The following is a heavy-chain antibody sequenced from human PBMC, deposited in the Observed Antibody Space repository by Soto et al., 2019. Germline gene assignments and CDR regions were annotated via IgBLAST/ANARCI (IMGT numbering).Heavy chain of an antibody. D-gene: IGHD3-3*01. V-gene: IGHV3-53*01. CDR2: IYSGGST. CDR1: GFTVSSNY. J-gene: IGHJ4*02. CDR3: ARFLGRITIFDY. Sequence: GESLKISCAASGFTVSSNYMSWVRQAPGKGLEWVSVIYSGGSTYYADSVKGRFTISRDNSKNTLYLQMNSLRAEDTAVYYCARFLGRITIFDYWGQGTLVTVSS.